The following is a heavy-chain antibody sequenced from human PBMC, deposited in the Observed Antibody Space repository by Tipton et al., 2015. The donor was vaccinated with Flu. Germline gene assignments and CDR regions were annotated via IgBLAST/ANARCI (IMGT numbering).Heavy chain of an antibody. CDR1: GYSISSGYY. J-gene: IGHJ4*02. V-gene: IGHV4-38-2*01. CDR3: AGQRLILDDSSGYHDY. Sequence: TLSLTCAVSGYSISSGYYWGWIRQPPGKGLEWIGSIYHSGSTYYNPSLKSRVTISVDTSKNQFSLKLSSVTAADTAVYYCAGQRLILDDSSGYHDYWGKGTLVTVSS. D-gene: IGHD3-22*01. CDR2: IYHSGST.